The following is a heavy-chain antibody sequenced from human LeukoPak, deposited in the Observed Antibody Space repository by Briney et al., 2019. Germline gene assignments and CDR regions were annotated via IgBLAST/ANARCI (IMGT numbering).Heavy chain of an antibody. V-gene: IGHV3-23*01. J-gene: IGHJ4*02. Sequence: GVSLRLSCAASGFTFSSYAMSWVRQAPGKGLEWVSAISGSGGSTYYADSVKGRFTISRDNSKNTLYLQMNSLRAEDTAVYYCAKDLDILTGYYDYWGQGTLVTVSS. CDR1: GFTFSSYA. D-gene: IGHD3-9*01. CDR3: AKDLDILTGYYDY. CDR2: ISGSGGST.